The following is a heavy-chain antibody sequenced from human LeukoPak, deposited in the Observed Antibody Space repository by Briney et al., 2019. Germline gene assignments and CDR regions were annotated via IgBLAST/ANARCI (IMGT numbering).Heavy chain of an antibody. CDR2: IYYSGST. Sequence: SETLSLTCTVSGGSIISYYWSWIRQPPGKGREWIGYIYYSGSTNYNPSLKSRVTISVDTSKNQFSLKLSSVTAADTAVYYCASVRGYSYYFDYWGQGTLVTVSS. CDR1: GGSIISYY. CDR3: ASVRGYSYYFDY. V-gene: IGHV4-59*01. D-gene: IGHD5-18*01. J-gene: IGHJ4*02.